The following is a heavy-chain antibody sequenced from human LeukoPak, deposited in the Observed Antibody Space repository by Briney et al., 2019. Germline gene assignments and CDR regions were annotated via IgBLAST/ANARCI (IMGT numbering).Heavy chain of an antibody. CDR1: GGSFSGYY. V-gene: IGHV4-34*01. CDR3: ARHTNYDILTGYYEAWFDP. CDR2: INHSGST. D-gene: IGHD3-9*01. Sequence: SETLSLTCAVYGGSFSGYYWSWTRQPPGKGLEWIGEINHSGSTNYNPSLKSRVTISVDTSKNQFSLKLSSVTAADTAVYYCARHTNYDILTGYYEAWFDPWGQGTLVTVSS. J-gene: IGHJ5*02.